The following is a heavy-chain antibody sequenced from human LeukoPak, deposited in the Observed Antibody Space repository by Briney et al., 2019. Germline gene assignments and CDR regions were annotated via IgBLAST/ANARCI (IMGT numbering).Heavy chain of an antibody. CDR1: GDSVSSNSAA. D-gene: IGHD6-19*01. CDR3: AREAGTDVLDAFDI. Sequence: SQTLSLTCAISGDSVSSNSAAWNWIRQPPSRGLEWLGRTYYRSKWYNDYAVSVKSRITINPDTSKNQFSLQLNSVTPEDTAVYYCAREAGTDVLDAFDIWGQGTMVTVSS. CDR2: TYYRSKWYN. J-gene: IGHJ3*02. V-gene: IGHV6-1*01.